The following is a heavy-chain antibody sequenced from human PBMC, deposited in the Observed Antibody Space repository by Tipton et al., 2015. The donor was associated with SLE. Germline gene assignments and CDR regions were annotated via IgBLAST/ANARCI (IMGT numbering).Heavy chain of an antibody. J-gene: IGHJ4*02. CDR1: GDSFSSHY. CDR2: ISYSGST. D-gene: IGHD6-13*01. Sequence: TLSLTCTVSGDSFSSHYWNWIRQPPGKGLEWIGYISYSGSTNYNPSLQSRTTISVDTSKNQFSLKLSSLTAADTAVYYCARGGRSSWYFYFDYWSQGTLVTVSS. CDR3: ARGGRSSWYFYFDY. V-gene: IGHV4-59*11.